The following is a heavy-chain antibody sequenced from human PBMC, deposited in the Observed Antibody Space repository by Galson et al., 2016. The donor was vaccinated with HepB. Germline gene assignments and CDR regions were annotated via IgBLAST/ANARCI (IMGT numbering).Heavy chain of an antibody. CDR1: GFTFNSYW. CDR2: INQGGSDR. V-gene: IGHV3-7*01. Sequence: ASGFTFNSYWMSWVRPAPGKGLEWLANINQGGSDRKYVDSVMGRFTISRDNAKNSLYLQMNSLTTEDTAVYFCARRVDTQGRIGGWAWGMDVWGQGTTVTVSS. J-gene: IGHJ6*02. D-gene: IGHD3-10*01. CDR3: ARRVDTQGRIGGWAWGMDV.